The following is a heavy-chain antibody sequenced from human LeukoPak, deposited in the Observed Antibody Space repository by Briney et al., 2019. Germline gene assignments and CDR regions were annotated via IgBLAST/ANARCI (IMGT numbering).Heavy chain of an antibody. V-gene: IGHV3-23*01. D-gene: IGHD2-8*02. CDR1: GFTFSSYA. J-gene: IGHJ4*02. CDR3: AKPLPTGYYFDY. Sequence: HSGGSLRLACAASGFTFSSYAMSWVGQAPGKGLERVSAISGSGGSTYYADSVKGRFTISRDNSKNTLYLQMNSLRAEDTAVYYCAKPLPTGYYFDYWGQGTLVTVSS. CDR2: ISGSGGST.